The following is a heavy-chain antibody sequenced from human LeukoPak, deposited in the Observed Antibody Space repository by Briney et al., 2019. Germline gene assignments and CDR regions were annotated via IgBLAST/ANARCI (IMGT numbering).Heavy chain of an antibody. J-gene: IGHJ6*03. CDR1: GFTFSNYA. V-gene: IGHV3-30*02. D-gene: IGHD2-2*02. CDR2: IRYDGSNE. Sequence: GGSLRLSCAASGFTFSNYAMNWVRQAPGKGLEWVAFIRYDGSNEYYADSVQGRFTISRDTSKNILDLQMNSLRAEDTAIYYCAKDGHYQVLYWENYYYLDVWGKGTTVTVSS. CDR3: AKDGHYQVLYWENYYYLDV.